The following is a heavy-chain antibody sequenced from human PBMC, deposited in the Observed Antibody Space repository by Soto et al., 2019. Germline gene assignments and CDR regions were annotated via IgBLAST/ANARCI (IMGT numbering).Heavy chain of an antibody. J-gene: IGHJ1*01. CDR3: ARGGSGIPFQH. D-gene: IGHD3-10*01. CDR2: INNDGSST. V-gene: IGHV3-74*01. CDR1: GFTFSSYW. Sequence: EVHLVESGGGLVQPGGSLRLSCAGSGFTFSSYWMHWVRQTPGKGLVWVSHINNDGSSTTYADSVKGRFTISRDNAKNTLYLQMNSLRAEDMAVYYCARGGSGIPFQHWGQGTLVTVSS.